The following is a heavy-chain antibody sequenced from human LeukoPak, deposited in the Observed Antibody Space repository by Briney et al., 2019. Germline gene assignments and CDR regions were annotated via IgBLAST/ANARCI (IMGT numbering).Heavy chain of an antibody. D-gene: IGHD6-19*01. CDR1: GYTLTELS. CDR3: ATRRSSGWYYAFDI. CDR2: FDPEDGET. V-gene: IGHV1-24*01. Sequence: ASVTVSCKVSGYTLTELSMHWVRQAPGKGLEWMGGFDPEDGETIYAQKFQGRVTMTEDTSTDTAYMELSSLRSEDTAVYYCATRRSSGWYYAFDIWGQGTMVTVSS. J-gene: IGHJ3*02.